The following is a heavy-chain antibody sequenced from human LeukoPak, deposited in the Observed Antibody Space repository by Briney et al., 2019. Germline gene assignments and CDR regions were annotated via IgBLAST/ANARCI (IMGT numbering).Heavy chain of an antibody. CDR1: GFTFSSYA. CDR2: ISYDGSNK. CDR3: ARDMTYYYGMDV. D-gene: IGHD3-16*01. V-gene: IGHV3-30*04. Sequence: GGSLRLSCAASGFTFSSYAMHWVRQAPGKGLEWVAVISYDGSNKYYADSVKGRFTISRDNSKNTLYLQMNSLRAEDTAVYYCARDMTYYYGMDVWGQGTTVTVSS. J-gene: IGHJ6*02.